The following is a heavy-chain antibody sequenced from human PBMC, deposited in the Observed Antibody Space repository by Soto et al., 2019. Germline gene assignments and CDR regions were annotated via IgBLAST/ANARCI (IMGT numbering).Heavy chain of an antibody. CDR2: IVPIVDLT. CDR3: ARAYGSGSYPIDY. J-gene: IGHJ4*02. V-gene: IGHV1-69*02. D-gene: IGHD3-10*01. Sequence: QVQLVQSGAEVKKPGTSVRVSCKASGDNFSSYTISWVRQAPGQGLEWVGRIVPIVDLTNYAQKFQGRVTITADKSTSTAFMDLNSLRPDDTGVYYCARAYGSGSYPIDYWGQGTPVFVSS. CDR1: GDNFSSYT.